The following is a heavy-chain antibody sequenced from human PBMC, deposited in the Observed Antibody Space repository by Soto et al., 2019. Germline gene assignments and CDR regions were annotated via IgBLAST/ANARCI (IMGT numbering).Heavy chain of an antibody. J-gene: IGHJ4*02. D-gene: IGHD6-19*01. V-gene: IGHV3-74*01. CDR1: GFTFDSHW. CDR2: IKTDGYAA. CDR3: VRESGVAADC. Sequence: ESGGVLVQPGGSLRLSCVASGFTFDSHWMHWVRQAPGEGLVWVSRIKTDGYAAAYADSVKGRFTISRDNPKNTVYLQMNSLRAEDTAVYFCVRESGVAADCWGQGTLVTVSS.